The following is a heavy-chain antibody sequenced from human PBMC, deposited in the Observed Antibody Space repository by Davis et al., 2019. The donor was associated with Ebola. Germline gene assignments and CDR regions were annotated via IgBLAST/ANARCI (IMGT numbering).Heavy chain of an antibody. CDR3: ARGGQGVGAGRWLDP. CDR2: IYYSGST. Sequence: MPSETLSLTCTVSGGSISSSSYYWGWIRQPPGKGLEWIGSIYYSGSTYYNPSLKSRVTISVNTSKNQFSLKLTSVTPADTAVYYCARGGQGVGAGRWLDPWGQGNLVIVSS. D-gene: IGHD1-26*01. CDR1: GGSISSSSYY. J-gene: IGHJ5*02. V-gene: IGHV4-39*07.